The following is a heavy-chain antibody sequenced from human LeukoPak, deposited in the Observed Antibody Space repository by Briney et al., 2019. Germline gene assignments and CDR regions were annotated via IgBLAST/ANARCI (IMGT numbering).Heavy chain of an antibody. Sequence: SVKVSCKASGGTFSSYAISWVRQAPGQGLEWMGRIIPILGIANYAQKFQGRVTITVDKSTSTAYMELSSLRSEDTAVYYCARDNTDVDTAPFDYWGQGTLVTVSS. D-gene: IGHD5-18*01. CDR3: ARDNTDVDTAPFDY. V-gene: IGHV1-69*04. J-gene: IGHJ4*02. CDR2: IIPILGIA. CDR1: GGTFSSYA.